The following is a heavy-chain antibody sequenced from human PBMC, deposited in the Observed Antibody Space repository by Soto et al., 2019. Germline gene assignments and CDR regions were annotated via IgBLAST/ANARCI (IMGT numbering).Heavy chain of an antibody. Sequence: ASVKVSCKASGYTFTSYYMHWVRQAPGQGLEWMGIINPSGGSTSYAQKFQGRVTMTRDTSTSTVYMELSSLRSEDTAVYYCVKKSGKYLDAFDVWGQGTTVTVSS. CDR3: VKKSGKYLDAFDV. CDR1: GYTFTSYY. D-gene: IGHD1-26*01. V-gene: IGHV1-46*01. J-gene: IGHJ3*01. CDR2: INPSGGST.